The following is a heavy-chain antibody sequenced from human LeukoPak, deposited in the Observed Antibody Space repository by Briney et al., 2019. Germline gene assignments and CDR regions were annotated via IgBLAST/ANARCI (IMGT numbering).Heavy chain of an antibody. CDR1: GGSFSGYY. D-gene: IGHD6-19*01. CDR2: INHSGST. V-gene: IGHV4-34*01. CDR3: VTQGWHRGTQPPY. J-gene: IGHJ4*02. Sequence: SETLSLTCAVYGGSFSGYYWSWTRRPPGKGLEWIGEINHSGSTNYNPSLKSRVTISVDTSKNQFSLKLSSVTAADTAVYYCVTQGWHRGTQPPYWGQGTLVTVSS.